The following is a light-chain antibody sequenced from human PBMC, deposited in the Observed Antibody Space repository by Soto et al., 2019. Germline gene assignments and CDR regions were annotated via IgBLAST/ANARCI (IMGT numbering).Light chain of an antibody. J-gene: IGKJ1*01. V-gene: IGKV1-5*01. CDR1: QSISSW. CDR3: KQYNTFWT. CDR2: DVS. Sequence: DIQMTQSPSSLPASVGDRVTITCRASQSISSWLAWYQQKPGKAPKLLIYDVSSLESGVPSRFSGSGSGTEFTLTISSLQPEDFATYYCKQYNTFWTVGQGTKVDI.